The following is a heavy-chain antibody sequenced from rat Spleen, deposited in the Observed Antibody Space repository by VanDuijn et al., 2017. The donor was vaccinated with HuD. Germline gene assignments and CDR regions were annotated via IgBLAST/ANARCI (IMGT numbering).Heavy chain of an antibody. CDR2: MSHDGGGT. V-gene: IGHV5-20*01. CDR3: ARSVFDY. J-gene: IGHJ2*01. CDR1: GFIFSDYY. Sequence: EVKLVESDGGLVQPGGSLKLSCGASGFIFSDYYMAWVRQAPTKGLEWVASMSHDGGGTYYGDSVKGRFTISRDNAKSSLYLQMDSLKSEDTATYYCARSVFDYWGQGVMVTVSS.